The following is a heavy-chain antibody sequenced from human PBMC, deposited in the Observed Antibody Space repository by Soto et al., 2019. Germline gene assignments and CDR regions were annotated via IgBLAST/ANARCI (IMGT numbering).Heavy chain of an antibody. J-gene: IGHJ6*02. CDR3: ARADIVVVPAAMRPYYYYGMDV. Sequence: PGESLKISCKGSGYSFTSYWISWVRQMPGKGLEWMGRIDPSDSYTNYSPSFQGHVTISADKSISTAYLQWSSLKASDTAMYYCARADIVVVPAAMRPYYYYGMDVWGQGTTVTVS. CDR1: GYSFTSYW. D-gene: IGHD2-2*01. V-gene: IGHV5-10-1*01. CDR2: IDPSDSYT.